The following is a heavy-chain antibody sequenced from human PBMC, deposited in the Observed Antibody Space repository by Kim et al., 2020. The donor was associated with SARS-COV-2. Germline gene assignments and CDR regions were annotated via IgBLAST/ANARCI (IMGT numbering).Heavy chain of an antibody. CDR1: GGSISSYY. CDR3: ASLSSADGGWFDP. Sequence: SETLSLTCTVSGGSISSYYWSWIRQPPGKGLEWIGYIYYSGSTNYNPSLKSRVTISVDTSKNQFSLKLSSVTAADTAVYYCASLSSADGGWFDPWGQGT. CDR2: IYYSGST. V-gene: IGHV4-59*13. J-gene: IGHJ5*02. D-gene: IGHD3-10*01.